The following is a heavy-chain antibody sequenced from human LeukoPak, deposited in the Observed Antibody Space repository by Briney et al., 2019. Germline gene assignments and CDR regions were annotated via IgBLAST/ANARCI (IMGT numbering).Heavy chain of an antibody. D-gene: IGHD3-22*01. CDR3: AKDREYPYYYDSSGYYGY. CDR2: ISGSGGST. V-gene: IGHV3-23*01. J-gene: IGHJ4*02. CDR1: GFTFSSYA. Sequence: GGSLRLSCAASGFTFSSYAMSWVRQAPGKGLEWVSAISGSGGSTYYADSVKGRFTISRDNSKNTLYLQMNSLRAEDTAVYYCAKDREYPYYYDSSGYYGYWGQGTLVTVSS.